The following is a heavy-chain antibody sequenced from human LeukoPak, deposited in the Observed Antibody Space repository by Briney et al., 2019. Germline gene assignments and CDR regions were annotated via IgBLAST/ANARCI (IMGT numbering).Heavy chain of an antibody. J-gene: IGHJ6*03. CDR3: ASRAPRHYYYYMDV. CDR1: GGSFSGYY. CDR2: INHSGST. V-gene: IGHV4-34*01. D-gene: IGHD3-10*01. Sequence: SSETLSLTCAVYGGSFSGYYWSWFRQPPANGLDWIGEINHSGSTNYNPSLKSRVTISVDTSKNQFSLKLSSVTAADTAVYYCASRAPRHYYYYMDVWGKGTTVTVSS.